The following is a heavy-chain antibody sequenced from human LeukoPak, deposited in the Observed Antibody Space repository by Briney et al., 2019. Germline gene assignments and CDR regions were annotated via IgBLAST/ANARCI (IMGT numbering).Heavy chain of an antibody. Sequence: SQTLSLTCSVSGGSISTYYWSWIRQPAGKGLEWIGRVYRSGDTNYNPSLKSRVTMSVETSKNQISLRLRSVTAADTAVYYCARDDFEYSVHNGMDVWGQGTTVTVSS. CDR2: VYRSGDT. J-gene: IGHJ6*02. D-gene: IGHD3-9*01. CDR3: ARDDFEYSVHNGMDV. V-gene: IGHV4-4*07. CDR1: GGSISTYY.